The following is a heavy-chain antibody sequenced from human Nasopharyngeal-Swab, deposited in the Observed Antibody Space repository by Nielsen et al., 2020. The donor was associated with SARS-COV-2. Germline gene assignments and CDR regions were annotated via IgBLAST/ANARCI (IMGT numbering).Heavy chain of an antibody. V-gene: IGHV3-30-3*01. CDR3: AAGSDY. D-gene: IGHD2-15*01. J-gene: IGHJ4*02. Sequence: GESLKISCTGSGYIFGNYAISWVRQAPGMGLEWVASISYDGNYKSYADSVKGRFTVSRDDSENTLYLQVSSLKTEDTAVYYCAAGSDYWGQGTLVTVSS. CDR2: ISYDGNYK. CDR1: GYIFGNYA.